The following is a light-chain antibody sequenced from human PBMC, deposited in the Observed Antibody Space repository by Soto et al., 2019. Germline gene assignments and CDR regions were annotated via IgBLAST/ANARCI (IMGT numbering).Light chain of an antibody. V-gene: IGKV1-27*01. CDR2: AAS. J-gene: IGKJ3*01. Sequence: DIQMNQSPSSLSASVGDIVTITCRASQGISNYLAWYQQKPGKVPKLLIYAASTLQSGVPSRFSGSGSGTDFNLTISSLQPADVATYYCQTYSSAPFTFGPGTKVAIK. CDR3: QTYSSAPFT. CDR1: QGISNY.